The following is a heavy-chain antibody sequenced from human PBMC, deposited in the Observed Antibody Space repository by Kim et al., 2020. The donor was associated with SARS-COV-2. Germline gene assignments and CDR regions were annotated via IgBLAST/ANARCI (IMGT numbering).Heavy chain of an antibody. J-gene: IGHJ4*02. CDR1: GYTFTSYG. D-gene: IGHD3-22*01. V-gene: IGHV1-18*04. Sequence: ASVKVSCKASGYTFTSYGISWVRQAPGQGLEWMGWISAYNGNTNYAQKLQGRVTMTTDTSTSTAYMELRSLRSDDTAVYYCARDLNDYDSSGYYGYYFDYWGQGTLVTVSS. CDR2: ISAYNGNT. CDR3: ARDLNDYDSSGYYGYYFDY.